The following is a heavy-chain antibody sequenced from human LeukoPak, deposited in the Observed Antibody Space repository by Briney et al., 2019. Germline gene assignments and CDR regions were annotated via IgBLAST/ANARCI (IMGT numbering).Heavy chain of an antibody. Sequence: ASVKVSCKASGYTFTSYGISWVRQAPGQGLEWMGWISAYNGNTNYAQKLQGRVTMTTDTSTSTAYMELRSLRSDDTAVYYCASLWFGELSYYYGMDVWGQGTTVTVSS. CDR2: ISAYNGNT. J-gene: IGHJ6*02. CDR1: GYTFTSYG. V-gene: IGHV1-18*01. D-gene: IGHD3-10*01. CDR3: ASLWFGELSYYYGMDV.